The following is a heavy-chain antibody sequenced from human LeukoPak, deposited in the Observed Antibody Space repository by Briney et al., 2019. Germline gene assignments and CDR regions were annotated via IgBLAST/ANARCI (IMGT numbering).Heavy chain of an antibody. CDR3: ARDEIVVVVAATHPYYYYYGMDV. CDR2: IWYDGSNK. D-gene: IGHD2-15*01. Sequence: PGGSLRLSCAASGFTFSSYVMHWVRQAPGKGLEWVAVIWYDGSNKYYADSVRGRFTISRDNSKNTLYLQMNSLRAEDTAVYYCARDEIVVVVAATHPYYYYYGMDVWGQGTTVTVSS. J-gene: IGHJ6*02. V-gene: IGHV3-33*01. CDR1: GFTFSSYV.